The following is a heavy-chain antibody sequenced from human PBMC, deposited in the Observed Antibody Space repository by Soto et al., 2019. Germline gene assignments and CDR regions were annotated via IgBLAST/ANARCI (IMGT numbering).Heavy chain of an antibody. D-gene: IGHD3-9*01. CDR2: VSGSATHI. CDR1: GFNFTTYS. Sequence: GGSLRLSCAASGFNFTTYSMNWVRQAPGKGLEWVSSVSGSATHIYYADSVKGRFTISRDNAKNSLYLQMISLRAEDTAVYYCARNFDILAGHSPNYYFFGIDVWGQGTTVTVSS. V-gene: IGHV3-21*01. CDR3: ARNFDILAGHSPNYYFFGIDV. J-gene: IGHJ6*02.